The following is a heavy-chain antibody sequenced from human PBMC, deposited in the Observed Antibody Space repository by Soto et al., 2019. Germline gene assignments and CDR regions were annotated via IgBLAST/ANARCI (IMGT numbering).Heavy chain of an antibody. CDR3: ARCNDYGDYFDY. D-gene: IGHD4-17*01. J-gene: IGHJ4*02. CDR2: IDYSGNT. Sequence: QVQLQESGPGLMKPSQTLSLTCTVSGDSISSGDYYWTWVRQPPGKGLEWIGYIDYSGNTYYTPSLKSRVTISVDTSKTQFSLRLTSVTAADTAVYYCARCNDYGDYFDYGGQGTLATVSS. V-gene: IGHV4-30-4*01. CDR1: GDSISSGDYY.